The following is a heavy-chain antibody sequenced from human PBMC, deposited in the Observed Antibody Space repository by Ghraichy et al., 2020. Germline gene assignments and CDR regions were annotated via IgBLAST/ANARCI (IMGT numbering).Heavy chain of an antibody. CDR1: GFTFSGYW. CDR3: VRDGHRWNFDL. V-gene: IGHV3-74*01. CDR2: IKTDGTST. J-gene: IGHJ4*02. Sequence: GESLNISGAASGFTFSGYWMHWVRQAPGTGLVWVSRIKTDGTSTDYADSVKGRFTISRDNAMNTLFLQMNSLRAEDAAVYYCVRDGHRWNFDLWGQGILVTVSS. D-gene: IGHD2-15*01.